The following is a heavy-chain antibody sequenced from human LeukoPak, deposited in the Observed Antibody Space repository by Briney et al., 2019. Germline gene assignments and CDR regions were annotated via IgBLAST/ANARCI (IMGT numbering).Heavy chain of an antibody. J-gene: IGHJ4*02. D-gene: IGHD6-13*01. V-gene: IGHV3-30*02. CDR1: GFTFSSYG. CDR3: AKGAYSSSWLQFDY. CDR2: IRYDGSNK. Sequence: GGSLRLSCAASGFTFSSYGMHWVRQAPGKGLEWVAFIRYDGSNKYYADSVKGRFTISRDNSKNTLYLQMNSLRAEDTAVYYCAKGAYSSSWLQFDYWGQGTLVTVSS.